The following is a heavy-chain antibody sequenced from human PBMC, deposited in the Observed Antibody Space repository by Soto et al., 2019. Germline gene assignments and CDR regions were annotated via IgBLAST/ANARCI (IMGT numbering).Heavy chain of an antibody. CDR2: INPNSGGT. CDR1: GYTFTVYY. V-gene: IGHV1-2*04. CDR3: AVATTVTTSYYFDY. Sequence: QVQLVQSGAEVKKPGASVKVSCKASGYTFTVYYMHWVRQAPGQGLEWMGWINPNSGGTNYAQKFQGWVTMTRDPSISTAYMELSRLRSDDTAVYYCAVATTVTTSYYFDYWGQGTLVTVSS. D-gene: IGHD4-17*01. J-gene: IGHJ4*02.